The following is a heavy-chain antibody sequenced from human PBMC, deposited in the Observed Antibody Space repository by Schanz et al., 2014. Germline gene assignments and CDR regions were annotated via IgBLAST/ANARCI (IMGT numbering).Heavy chain of an antibody. J-gene: IGHJ4*02. V-gene: IGHV1-69*04. CDR1: GYTFTSYG. D-gene: IGHD2-21*01. CDR3: ARDRLECGAECYSVEVFEI. CDR2: IIPSLGLA. Sequence: QVQLVQSGAEVKKPGASVKVSCKASGYTFTSYGISWVRQARGQGLEWMGRIIPSLGLAKYEQKFQDKVTITADTSTTTAYMELSGLRSEDTAVYYCARDRLECGAECYSVEVFEIWGQGTLVIVSS.